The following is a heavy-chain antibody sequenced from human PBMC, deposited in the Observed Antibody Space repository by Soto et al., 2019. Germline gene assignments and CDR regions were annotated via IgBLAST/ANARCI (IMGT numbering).Heavy chain of an antibody. V-gene: IGHV1-3*01. J-gene: IGHJ6*02. CDR3: ARGLRGTIFGVVIKYYYGMDV. CDR1: GYTFTSYA. D-gene: IGHD3-3*01. Sequence: ASVKVSCKASGYTFTSYAMHWVRQAPGQRLEWMGRINAGNGNTKYAQKFQGRVTITTDESTSTAYMELSSLRSEDTAVYYCARGLRGTIFGVVIKYYYGMDVWGQGTTVTVSS. CDR2: INAGNGNT.